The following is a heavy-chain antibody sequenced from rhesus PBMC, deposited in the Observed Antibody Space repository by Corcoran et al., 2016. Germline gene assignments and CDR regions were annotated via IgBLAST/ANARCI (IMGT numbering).Heavy chain of an antibody. CDR3: ARVNTVTLDY. CDR1: GFSISTTGTG. J-gene: IGHJ4*01. Sequence: QVTLKESGPALVKPTQTLTLTCTFSGFSISTTGTGVGWIRQPPGKALEWLASIYWNDSKYYSTSLQSRLTISKYTSKNQVVLTMTNMDPVDTATYYCARVNTVTLDYWGQGVLVTVSS. V-gene: IGHV2-95*01. CDR2: IYWNDSK. D-gene: IGHD4-23*01.